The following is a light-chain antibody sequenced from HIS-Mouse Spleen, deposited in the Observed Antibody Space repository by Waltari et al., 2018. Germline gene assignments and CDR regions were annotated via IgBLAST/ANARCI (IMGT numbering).Light chain of an antibody. Sequence: QSALTQPASVSGAPGQSITISCPGTSSHVGGYNYVSWYTPHPGKAPKLMIYDVSNRPSGVSNRFSGSKSGNTASLTISGLQAEDEADYYCSSYTSSSTRVFGGGTKLTVL. CDR2: DVS. CDR1: SSHVGGYNY. J-gene: IGLJ3*02. V-gene: IGLV2-14*03. CDR3: SSYTSSSTRV.